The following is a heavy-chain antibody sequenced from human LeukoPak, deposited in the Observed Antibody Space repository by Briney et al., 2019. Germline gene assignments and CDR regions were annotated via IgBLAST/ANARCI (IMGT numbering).Heavy chain of an antibody. CDR2: ISGSGGST. J-gene: IGHJ4*02. Sequence: GGSLRLSCAASGFTFSSYAMSWVRQAPGKGLEWVSAISGSGGSTYYADSVKGRFTISRDNSKNTLYLQMNSLRAEDTAVYYCVRDGSSWGNFDYWGQGTLVSVSS. D-gene: IGHD7-27*01. CDR3: VRDGSSWGNFDY. CDR1: GFTFSSYA. V-gene: IGHV3-23*01.